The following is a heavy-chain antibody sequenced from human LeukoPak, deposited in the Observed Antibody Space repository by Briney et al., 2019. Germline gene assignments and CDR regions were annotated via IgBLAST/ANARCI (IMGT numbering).Heavy chain of an antibody. CDR3: ARLPGIAAV. J-gene: IGHJ4*02. CDR1: GGSTSRYY. V-gene: IGHV4-59*08. Sequence: PSEALSLTCTVSGGSTSRYYRSWIRQPPGKRLEWLGYINQSGSTTYNPSLKSRLTMSVDTSKNQISLNLISLTAADTAVYYCARLPGIAAVWGQGTLVTVSS. D-gene: IGHD6-13*01. CDR2: INQSGST.